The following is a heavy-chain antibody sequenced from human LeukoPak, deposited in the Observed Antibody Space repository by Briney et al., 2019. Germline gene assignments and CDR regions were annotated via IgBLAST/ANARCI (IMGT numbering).Heavy chain of an antibody. V-gene: IGHV3-74*01. CDR1: GFTFSDSW. D-gene: IGHD1-26*01. Sequence: GGSLRLSCAVSGFTFSDSWMHWVRQAPGKGLVWVSRINSDGSITAYADSVKGRFTISRDNAKNSLYLQMNSLRAEDTAVYYCAKVHAGATTRGRGDYWGQGTLVTVSS. J-gene: IGHJ4*02. CDR2: INSDGSIT. CDR3: AKVHAGATTRGRGDY.